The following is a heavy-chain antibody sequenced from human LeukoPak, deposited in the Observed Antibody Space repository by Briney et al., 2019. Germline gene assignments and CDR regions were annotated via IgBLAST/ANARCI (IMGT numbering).Heavy chain of an antibody. CDR1: GFTFSSYE. J-gene: IGHJ4*02. CDR3: TVVNYGSGSYPLGY. CDR2: ISGSGGST. V-gene: IGHV3-23*01. Sequence: GGSLRLSCAASGFTFSSYEMNWVRQAPGKGLEWVSSISGSGGSTYYAGSVKGRFAISRDNSKNTLFLQMNSLKAEDTAVYYCTVVNYGSGSYPLGYWGQGTLVTVSS. D-gene: IGHD3-10*01.